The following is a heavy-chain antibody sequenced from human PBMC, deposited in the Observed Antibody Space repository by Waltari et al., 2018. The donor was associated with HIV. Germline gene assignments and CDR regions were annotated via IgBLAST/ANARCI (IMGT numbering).Heavy chain of an antibody. CDR2: ISYDGSNK. V-gene: IGHV3-30*04. Sequence: QVQLVESGGGVVQPGRSLRLCCAASGFTCSSDAMHWVRQAPGKGLEWLAVISYDGSNKYYADSVKGRFTISRDNSKNTLYLQMNSLRADDTAVYYCARDRNTWNFGDWFDPWGQGTLVTVSS. D-gene: IGHD1-7*01. CDR1: GFTCSSDA. CDR3: ARDRNTWNFGDWFDP. J-gene: IGHJ5*02.